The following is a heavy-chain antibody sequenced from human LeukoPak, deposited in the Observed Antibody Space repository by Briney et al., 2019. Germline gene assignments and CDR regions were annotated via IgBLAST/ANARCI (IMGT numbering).Heavy chain of an antibody. CDR1: GGSISSGSYY. CDR2: IYTSGRT. D-gene: IGHD2-2*01. J-gene: IGHJ6*03. CDR3: AREAYCSSTSCWGGFSSSVYYYYYYMDV. V-gene: IGHV4-61*02. Sequence: SETLSLTCTVSGGSISSGSYYWSWIRQSAGKGLEWIGRIYTSGRTTYNPSLKSRVTISVDMPKNQFSLKLSSVTAADTAVYYCAREAYCSSTSCWGGFSSSVYYYYYYMDVWGKGTTVTVSS.